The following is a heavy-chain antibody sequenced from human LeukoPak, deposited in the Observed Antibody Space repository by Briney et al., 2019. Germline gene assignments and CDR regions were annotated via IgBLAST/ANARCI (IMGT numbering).Heavy chain of an antibody. V-gene: IGHV3-9*01. CDR2: ISWNSGSI. J-gene: IGHJ4*02. Sequence: GGSLRLSCAASGFTFHHYAIHWVRQVPGKGLEWVSGISWNSGSIGYVDSVKGRFTISRDNAKNSVYLQINSLRAEDTALYYCAKDKAPLYSGYDWDLDFWGQGTLVTVSS. CDR3: AKDKAPLYSGYDWDLDF. D-gene: IGHD5-12*01. CDR1: GFTFHHYA.